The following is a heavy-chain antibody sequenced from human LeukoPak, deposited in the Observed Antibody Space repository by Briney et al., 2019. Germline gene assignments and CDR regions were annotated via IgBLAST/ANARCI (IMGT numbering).Heavy chain of an antibody. CDR2: ISYDGSNK. V-gene: IGHV3-30*18. D-gene: IGHD6-13*01. J-gene: IGHJ4*02. CDR1: GFTVSSNY. CDR3: AKDRIAAAGTGEGFDY. Sequence: GGSLRLSCAASGFTVSSNYMSWVRQAPGKGLEWVAVISYDGSNKYYADSVKGRFTISRGNSKNTLYLQMNSLRAEDTAVYYCAKDRIAAAGTGEGFDYWGQGTLVTVSS.